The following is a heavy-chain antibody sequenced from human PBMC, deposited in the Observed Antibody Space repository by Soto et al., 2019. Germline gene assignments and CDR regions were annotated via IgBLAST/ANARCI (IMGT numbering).Heavy chain of an antibody. CDR2: IFYGGGSGVA. D-gene: IGHD4-17*01. J-gene: IGHJ4*02. Sequence: SETLSLTCTVSGGSFSSSNYYWGWIRQSPGKGLEWIGNIFYGGGSGVAYYSPSLKSRVTISVDTSKNQFSLNMRSLTAADTAVYFCARRGGGDSLFDSWGQGKLVTVS. CDR3: ARRGGGDSLFDS. CDR1: GGSFSSSNYY. V-gene: IGHV4-39*01.